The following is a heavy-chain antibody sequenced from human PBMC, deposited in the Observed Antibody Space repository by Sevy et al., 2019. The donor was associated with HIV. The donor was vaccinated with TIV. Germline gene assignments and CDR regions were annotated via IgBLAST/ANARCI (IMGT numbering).Heavy chain of an antibody. D-gene: IGHD2-2*02. J-gene: IGHJ2*01. CDR1: GFTFSDYY. Sequence: GGSLRLSCAASGFTFSDYYMSWIRQAPGKGLEWVSYISSSGSTIYYADSVKGRFTNSRDNAKNSLYLQMNSLRAEDTAVYYCARRRVVVVPAAIHDWYFDLWGRGTLVTVSS. CDR3: ARRRVVVVPAAIHDWYFDL. CDR2: ISSSGSTI. V-gene: IGHV3-11*01.